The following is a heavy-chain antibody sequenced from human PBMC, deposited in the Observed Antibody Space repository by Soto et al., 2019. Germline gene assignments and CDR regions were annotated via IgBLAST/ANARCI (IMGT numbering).Heavy chain of an antibody. CDR1: GGNFSSHG. Sequence: QVQLVQSGAEVKKPGSSVKVSCKAPGGNFSSHGIRWVRQAPGQGLELMGGIIPTFGTTNYAHKFRGRVTITADESTGTAYMELSSLRSDDTAVYYCAGASDSTWYNWLDPWGQGTLVTVSS. CDR2: IIPTFGTT. J-gene: IGHJ5*02. D-gene: IGHD5-18*01. CDR3: AGASDSTWYNWLDP. V-gene: IGHV1-69*01.